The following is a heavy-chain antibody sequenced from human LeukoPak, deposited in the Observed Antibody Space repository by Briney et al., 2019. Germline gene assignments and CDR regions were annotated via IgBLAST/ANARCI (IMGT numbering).Heavy chain of an antibody. Sequence: GGSLXLSCAASGFTFSSYSMNWVRXAPGKGLEWVSYISSSSSRIYYADSVKGRFTISRDNAKNSLYLQMNSLRAEDTAVYYCARDYYDSSGPAIDYWGQGTLVTVSS. CDR2: ISSSSSRI. V-gene: IGHV3-48*01. CDR1: GFTFSSYS. D-gene: IGHD3-22*01. CDR3: ARDYYDSSGPAIDY. J-gene: IGHJ4*02.